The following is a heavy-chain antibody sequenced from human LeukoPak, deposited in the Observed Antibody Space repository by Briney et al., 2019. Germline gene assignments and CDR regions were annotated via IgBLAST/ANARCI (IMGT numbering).Heavy chain of an antibody. CDR2: IYYSGST. CDR1: GVSISSYY. V-gene: IGHV4-59*01. J-gene: IGHJ4*02. Sequence: SETLSLTCTVSGVSISSYYWSWIRQPPGKGLEWIGYIYYSGSTNYNPSLKSRVTISVDTSKNQFSLKLSSVTAADTAVYYCARYNYYDSSFDYWGQGTLVTVSS. CDR3: ARYNYYDSSFDY. D-gene: IGHD3-22*01.